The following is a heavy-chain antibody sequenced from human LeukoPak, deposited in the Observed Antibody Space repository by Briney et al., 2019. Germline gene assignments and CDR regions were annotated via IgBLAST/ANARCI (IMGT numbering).Heavy chain of an antibody. CDR1: GGTFSNYA. V-gene: IGHV1-69*13. J-gene: IGHJ4*02. CDR2: IIPIFGTA. CDR3: ARGIPADYDILTGYHKLDY. D-gene: IGHD3-9*01. Sequence: ASVKVSCKASGGTFSNYAISWVRQAPGQGLEWMGGIIPIFGTANYAQKFQGRVTITADESTSTAYMELSSLRSEDTAVYYCARGIPADYDILTGYHKLDYWGQGTLVTVSS.